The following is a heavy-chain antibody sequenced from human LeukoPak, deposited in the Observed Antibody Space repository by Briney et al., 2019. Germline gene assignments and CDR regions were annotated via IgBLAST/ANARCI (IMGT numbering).Heavy chain of an antibody. D-gene: IGHD3-10*01. CDR2: FYTSGST. Sequence: SETLSLTCTVSGGSISTSNYYWSWIRQPAGKGLEWIGRFYTSGSTNYNPSHKSRVTISVDTSKNQFSLKLSSVTAADTAVYYCASMPMVRGVGLFDYWGQGTLVTVSS. V-gene: IGHV4-61*02. J-gene: IGHJ4*02. CDR1: GGSISTSNYY. CDR3: ASMPMVRGVGLFDY.